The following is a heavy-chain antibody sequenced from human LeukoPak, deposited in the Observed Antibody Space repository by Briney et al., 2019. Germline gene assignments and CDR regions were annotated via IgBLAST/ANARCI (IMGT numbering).Heavy chain of an antibody. Sequence: PSETLSLTCTVSGGSISSSSYYWGWIRQPPGEGLEWIGSIYYSGSTYYNPSLKSRVTISVDTSKNQFSLKLSSVTAADTAVYYCARGYCGGDCYMVYWGQGTLVTVSS. J-gene: IGHJ4*02. CDR3: ARGYCGGDCYMVY. CDR1: GGSISSSSYY. D-gene: IGHD2-21*02. CDR2: IYYSGST. V-gene: IGHV4-39*01.